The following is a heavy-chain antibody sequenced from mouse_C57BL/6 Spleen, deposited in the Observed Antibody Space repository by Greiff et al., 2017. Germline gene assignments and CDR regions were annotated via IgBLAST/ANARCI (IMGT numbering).Heavy chain of an antibody. V-gene: IGHV1-4*01. D-gene: IGHD1-1*01. CDR3: ARSDYYGSSYGWYFDV. CDR2: INPSSGYT. J-gene: IGHJ1*03. CDR1: GYTFTSYT. Sequence: QVQLQQSGAELARPGASVKMSCKASGYTFTSYTMHWVKQRPGQGLEWIGYINPSSGYTKYNQKFKDKATLTADKSSSTAYMQLSSLTSEDSAVYYCARSDYYGSSYGWYFDVWGTGTTVTVSS.